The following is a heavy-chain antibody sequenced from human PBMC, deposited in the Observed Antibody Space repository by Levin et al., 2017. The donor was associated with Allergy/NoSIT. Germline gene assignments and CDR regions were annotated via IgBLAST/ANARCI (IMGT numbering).Heavy chain of an antibody. CDR3: AILMGRDGYNPDAFDI. Sequence: GGSLRLSCKASGSTFTGYYMHWVRQAPGQGLEWMGWINPNSGGTNYAQKFQGRVTMTRDTSISTAYMELSRLRSDDTAVYYCAILMGRDGYNPDAFDIWGQGTMVTVSS. CDR1: GSTFTGYY. V-gene: IGHV1-2*02. CDR2: INPNSGGT. D-gene: IGHD5-24*01. J-gene: IGHJ3*02.